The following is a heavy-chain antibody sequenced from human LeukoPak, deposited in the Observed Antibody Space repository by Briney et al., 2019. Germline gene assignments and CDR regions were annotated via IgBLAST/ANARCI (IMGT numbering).Heavy chain of an antibody. CDR3: ARYATSSGSRWLEP. V-gene: IGHV3-7*01. J-gene: IGHJ5*02. D-gene: IGHD6-19*01. Sequence: GGSLRLSCAASGFTLSSYWMSWVRQAPGKGLEWVAHIKQDGSDKYYVDSVKGRFTISRDNAKNSLYLQMNSLRAEGTAVYYCARYATSSGSRWLEPWGQGTLVTVSS. CDR2: IKQDGSDK. CDR1: GFTLSSYW.